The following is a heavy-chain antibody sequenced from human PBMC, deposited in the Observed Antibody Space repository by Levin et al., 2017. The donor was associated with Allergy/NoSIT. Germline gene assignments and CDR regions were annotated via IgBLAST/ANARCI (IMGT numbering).Heavy chain of an antibody. CDR1: GGSFSGYY. CDR3: ARGPITMVRGVIPGWGFDY. CDR2: INHSGST. J-gene: IGHJ4*02. Sequence: SETLSLTCAVYGGSFSGYYWSWIRQPPGKGLEWIGEINHSGSTNYNPSLKSRVTISVDTSKNQFSLKLSSVTAADTAVYYCARGPITMVRGVIPGWGFDYWGQGTLVTVSS. D-gene: IGHD3-10*01. V-gene: IGHV4-34*01.